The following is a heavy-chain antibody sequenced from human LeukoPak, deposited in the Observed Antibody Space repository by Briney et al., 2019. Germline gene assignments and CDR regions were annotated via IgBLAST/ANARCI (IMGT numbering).Heavy chain of an antibody. J-gene: IGHJ3*02. CDR2: ISSSSYI. Sequence: GGSLRLSCAASGFTFSSYSMNWVRQAPGKGLEWVSSISSSSYIYYADSVKGRFTISRDNAKNSLYLQMNSLRAEDTAVYYCARDPPRGSEDAFDIWSQGTMVTVSS. CDR1: GFTFSSYS. V-gene: IGHV3-21*01. D-gene: IGHD3-10*01. CDR3: ARDPPRGSEDAFDI.